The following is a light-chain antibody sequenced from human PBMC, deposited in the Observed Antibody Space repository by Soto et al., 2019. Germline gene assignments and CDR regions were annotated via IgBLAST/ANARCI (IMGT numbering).Light chain of an antibody. CDR2: GAS. J-gene: IGKJ4*01. V-gene: IGKV3D-15*01. Sequence: EIVLTQSPGTLSLSPGERATLYCRASQSVSDFLAWHQQKPGQAPRLLIYGASTRATGIPDRFSGSGSGTEFTLTISRLEPEDFAVYFCQQYDDWLRLTFGGGTKVEIK. CDR3: QQYDDWLRLT. CDR1: QSVSDF.